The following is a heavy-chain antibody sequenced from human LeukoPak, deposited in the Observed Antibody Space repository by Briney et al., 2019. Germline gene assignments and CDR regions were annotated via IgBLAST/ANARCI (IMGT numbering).Heavy chain of an antibody. CDR1: GGSFSGYY. J-gene: IGHJ4*02. Sequence: NPSETLSLTCADYGGSFSGYYWSWIRQPPGKGLEWIGEINHSGSTNYNPSLKSRVTISVDTSKNQFSLKLSSVTAAVTAVYYCARGTYSKPVDYWGQGTLVTVSS. CDR2: INHSGST. V-gene: IGHV4-34*01. CDR3: ARGTYSKPVDY. D-gene: IGHD4-11*01.